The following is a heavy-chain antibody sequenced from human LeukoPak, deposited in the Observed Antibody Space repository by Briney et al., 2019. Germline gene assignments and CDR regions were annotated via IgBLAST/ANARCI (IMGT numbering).Heavy chain of an antibody. V-gene: IGHV3-43D*04. CDR2: ISWDGGST. CDR3: AKDLYSSSYYYYYGMDV. CDR1: GFTFDEYA. D-gene: IGHD6-13*01. Sequence: GGSLRLSCAAYGFTFDEYAMHWVRQAPGKGLGWVSLISWDGGSTYYADSVKGRFTISRDNSKNSLYLQMNSLRAEDTALYYCAKDLYSSSYYYYYGMDVWGKGTTVTVSS. J-gene: IGHJ6*04.